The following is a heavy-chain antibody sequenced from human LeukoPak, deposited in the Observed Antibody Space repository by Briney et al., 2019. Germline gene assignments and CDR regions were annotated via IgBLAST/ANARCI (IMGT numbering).Heavy chain of an antibody. J-gene: IGHJ3*02. CDR2: IYYSGST. CDR3: ARLNFPSLFDI. Sequence: SETLSLTCTVSGGSISSGSYYWSWIRQPPGKGLEWIGYIYYSGSTNYNPSLKSRVTISVDTSKNQFSLKLSTVTAADTAVYYCARLNFPSLFDIWGQGTMVTVSS. CDR1: GGSISSGSYY. D-gene: IGHD4/OR15-4a*01. V-gene: IGHV4-61*01.